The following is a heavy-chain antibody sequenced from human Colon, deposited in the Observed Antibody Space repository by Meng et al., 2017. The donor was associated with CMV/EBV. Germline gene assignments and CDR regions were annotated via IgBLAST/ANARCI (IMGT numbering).Heavy chain of an antibody. CDR1: GFNFGNYA. J-gene: IGHJ4*02. V-gene: IGHV3-23*01. CDR3: AKGRGLGASASNY. D-gene: IGHD1-26*01. CDR2: ITGSGDGT. Sequence: AAYGFNFGNYAMSWVRQAPGKGLEWVSTITGSGDGTYYADSVKGRFTISRDTSRNTLSLQMNSLRADDTAIYYCAKGRGLGASASNYWGQGTLVTVSS.